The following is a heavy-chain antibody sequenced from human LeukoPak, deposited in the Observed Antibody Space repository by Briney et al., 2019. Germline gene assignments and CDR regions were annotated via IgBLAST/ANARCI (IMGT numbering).Heavy chain of an antibody. D-gene: IGHD6-19*01. V-gene: IGHV1-24*01. CDR3: AREASSGGAFDY. Sequence: ASVKVSCKVSGYTLTELSMHWVRQAPGKGLEWMGGFDPEDGETIYAQKFQGRVTMTEDTSTDTAYMELSSLRSEDTALYYCAREASSGGAFDYWGQGTLVTVSS. J-gene: IGHJ4*02. CDR2: FDPEDGET. CDR1: GYTLTELS.